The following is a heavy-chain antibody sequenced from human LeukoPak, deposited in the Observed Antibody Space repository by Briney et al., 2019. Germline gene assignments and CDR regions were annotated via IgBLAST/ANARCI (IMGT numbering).Heavy chain of an antibody. CDR3: ARELMTTVTALDY. J-gene: IGHJ4*02. V-gene: IGHV3-7*01. D-gene: IGHD4-17*01. CDR2: IKQDGSKK. CDR1: GFTFSSYW. Sequence: GGSLRLSCAASGFTFSSYWMSWVRQAPGKGLEWVANIKQDGSKKYYVDSGKGRFTISRDNAKNSLYLQMNSLRAEDAAVYYCARELMTTVTALDYWVQGTLVTVSS.